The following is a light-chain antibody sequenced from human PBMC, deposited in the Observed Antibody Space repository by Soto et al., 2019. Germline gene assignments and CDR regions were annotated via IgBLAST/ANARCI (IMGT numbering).Light chain of an antibody. CDR1: QTVRNNY. CDR3: QQFSSYPLT. V-gene: IGKV3-20*01. J-gene: IGKJ4*01. Sequence: EIVLTQSPATLSLSPGESATLSCRASQTVRNNYLAWYQQKPGQAPRLLIYDASSRATGIPDRFSGGGSGTDFTLTIRRMETQDFAVYSCQQFSSYPLTFGGGTKVDIK. CDR2: DAS.